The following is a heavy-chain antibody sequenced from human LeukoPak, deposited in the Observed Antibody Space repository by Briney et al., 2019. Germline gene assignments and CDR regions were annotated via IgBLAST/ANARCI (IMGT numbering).Heavy chain of an antibody. CDR2: IHPHSGGT. CDR1: GYTFTGYY. J-gene: IGHJ6*02. V-gene: IGHV1-2*04. D-gene: IGHD6-13*01. CDR3: ARDGPRDPVGGEEQQRRYYYYDGMDV. Sequence: ASVKVSCKASGYTFTGYYLHWVRQAPGQGLEWMGWIHPHSGGTNYAWMFQCWVTITRDTSISTAYMELSRLRSDDTAVYYCARDGPRDPVGGEEQQRRYYYYDGMDVGGQGTTVTVS.